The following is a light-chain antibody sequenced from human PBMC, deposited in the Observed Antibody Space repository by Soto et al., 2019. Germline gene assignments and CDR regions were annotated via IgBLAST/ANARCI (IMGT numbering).Light chain of an antibody. J-gene: IGLJ1*01. CDR2: DVS. CDR1: SSDVGGYNY. Sequence: QSVLTQPASVSGSPGQSITISCTGTSSDVGGYNYVSWHQHHPGKAPKLMIYDVSNRPSGVSNRFSGSKSGNTASLTISGLQAEDEADYYCSSYTTSTTLNYVFGTGTKVTVL. CDR3: SSYTTSTTLNYV. V-gene: IGLV2-14*03.